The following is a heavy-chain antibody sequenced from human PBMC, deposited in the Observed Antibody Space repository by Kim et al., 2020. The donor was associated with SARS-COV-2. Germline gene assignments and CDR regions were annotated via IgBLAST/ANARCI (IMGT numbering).Heavy chain of an antibody. V-gene: IGHV5-10-1*01. CDR3: ATTGLGGRYYYYYGMDV. CDR1: GYSFTSYW. J-gene: IGHJ6*02. Sequence: GESLKISCKGSGYSFTSYWISWVRQMPGKGLEWMGRIDPSDSYTNYSPSFQGHVTISADKSISTAYLQWSSLKASDTAMYYCATTGLGGRYYYYYGMDVWGQGTTVTVSS. D-gene: IGHD2-15*01. CDR2: IDPSDSYT.